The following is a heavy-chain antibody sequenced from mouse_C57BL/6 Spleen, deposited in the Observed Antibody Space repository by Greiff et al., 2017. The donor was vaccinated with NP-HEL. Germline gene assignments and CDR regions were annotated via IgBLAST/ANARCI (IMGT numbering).Heavy chain of an antibody. CDR3: TRDYYGSSYGGMDY. J-gene: IGHJ4*01. D-gene: IGHD1-1*01. CDR2: ISSGGDYI. Sequence: EVKLVESGEGLVKPGGSLKLSCAASGFTFSSYAMSWVRQTPEKRLEWVAYISSGGDYIYYADTVKGRFTISRDNARNTLYLQMSSLKSEDTAMYYCTRDYYGSSYGGMDYWGQGTSVTVSS. CDR1: GFTFSSYA. V-gene: IGHV5-9-1*02.